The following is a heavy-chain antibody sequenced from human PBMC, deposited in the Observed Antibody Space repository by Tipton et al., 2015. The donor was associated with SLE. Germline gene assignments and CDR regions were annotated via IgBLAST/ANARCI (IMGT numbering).Heavy chain of an antibody. V-gene: IGHV4-39*07. CDR2: IYHTGSI. CDR1: GDSISNGNYF. CDR3: TRDVEYCSVPSFCVLP. Sequence: TLSLTCTVSGDSISNGNYFWAWIRQPPGKGLEWIGSIYHTGSINYNPSLRSRVSISIDTSKNQFSLRLTTLTAADTATYYCTRDVEYCSVPSFCVLPWGQGLLVTVSS. D-gene: IGHD2/OR15-2a*01. J-gene: IGHJ5*02.